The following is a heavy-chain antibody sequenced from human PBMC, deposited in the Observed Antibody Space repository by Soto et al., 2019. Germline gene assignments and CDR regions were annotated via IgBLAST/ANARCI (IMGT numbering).Heavy chain of an antibody. J-gene: IGHJ4*02. CDR1: GGTFSSYA. D-gene: IGHD3-16*02. CDR3: ARAIMITFGGVIAPSYYFDY. V-gene: IGHV1-69*13. CDR2: IIPIFGTA. Sequence: SVKVSCKASGGTFSSYAISWVRQAPGQGLEWMGGIIPIFGTANYAQKFQGRVTITADESTSTAYMELSSLRSEDTAVYYCARAIMITFGGVIAPSYYFDYWGQGTLVTVS.